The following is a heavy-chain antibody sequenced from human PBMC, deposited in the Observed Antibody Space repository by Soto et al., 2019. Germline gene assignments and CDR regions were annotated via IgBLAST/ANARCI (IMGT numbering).Heavy chain of an antibody. V-gene: IGHV5-51*01. CDR3: ARLPSTMGTPDY. J-gene: IGHJ4*02. CDR2: IYPGDSDT. Sequence: EVQLVQSGAEVKKPGESLKISCKGSGYSITSYWIGWVRQMPGKGLEWMVIIYPGDSDTRYSPSFQSQVTISADKSISTAYPQWSRLKASDTAMYYCARLPSTMGTPDYWGQGTLVTVSS. CDR1: GYSITSYW. D-gene: IGHD3-10*01.